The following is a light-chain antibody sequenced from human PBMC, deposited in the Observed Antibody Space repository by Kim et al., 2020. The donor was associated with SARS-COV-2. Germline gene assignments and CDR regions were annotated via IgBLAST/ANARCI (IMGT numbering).Light chain of an antibody. CDR3: QQYYSYPPT. CDR1: QDIRSY. V-gene: IGKV1-8*01. J-gene: IGKJ1*01. Sequence: GDRVTITCRASQDIRSYLAWHQQKPGRAPKLLIYAAATLQSGVPSRFSGSGSGTDFTLTISGLQSEDFATYYCQQYYSYPPTFGQGTKVDIK. CDR2: AAA.